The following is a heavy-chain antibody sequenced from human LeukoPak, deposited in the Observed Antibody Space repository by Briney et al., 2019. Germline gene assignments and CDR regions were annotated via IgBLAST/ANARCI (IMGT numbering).Heavy chain of an antibody. CDR2: INSDGGST. CDR1: GFTISNYA. Sequence: PGGSLRLSCAASGFTISNYAMSWVRQAPGKGLLWVSRINSDGGSTNYADSVKGRFTISRDNAKNTLYLHMNSLRAEDTAMYYCARQSNYVLDYWGQGTLVTVSS. J-gene: IGHJ4*02. V-gene: IGHV3-74*01. CDR3: ARQSNYVLDY. D-gene: IGHD4/OR15-4a*01.